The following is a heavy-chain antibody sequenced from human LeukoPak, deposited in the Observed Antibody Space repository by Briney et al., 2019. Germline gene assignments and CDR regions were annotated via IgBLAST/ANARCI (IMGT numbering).Heavy chain of an antibody. CDR1: GFTFSSYM. CDR2: INSGSTYT. J-gene: IGHJ4*02. D-gene: IGHD1-1*01. Sequence: GGSLRLSCAASGFTFSSYMMNWVRQAPGKGLEWVSSINSGSTYTYYTESVKGRFTVSRANAKNSLFLQMNSLRAEDTAIYYCARSLTTLTYEGYWGQGTLVTVSS. V-gene: IGHV3-21*01. CDR3: ARSLTTLTYEGY.